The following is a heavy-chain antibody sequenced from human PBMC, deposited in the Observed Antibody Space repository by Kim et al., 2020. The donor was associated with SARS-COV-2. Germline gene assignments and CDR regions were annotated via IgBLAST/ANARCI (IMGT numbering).Heavy chain of an antibody. CDR3: AKDIGGSYYSGGFDP. CDR1: GFTFDDYA. V-gene: IGHV3-9*01. J-gene: IGHJ5*02. Sequence: GGSLRLSCAASGFTFDDYAMHWVRQAPGKGLEWVSGISWNSGSIDYADSVKGRFTISRDKAKNSLYLQMNSLRAEDTALYYCAKDIGGSYYSGGFDPWGPGTLCTVSS. D-gene: IGHD1-26*01. CDR2: ISWNSGSI.